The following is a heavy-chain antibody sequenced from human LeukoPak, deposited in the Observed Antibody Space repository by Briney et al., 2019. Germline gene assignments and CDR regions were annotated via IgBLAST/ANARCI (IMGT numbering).Heavy chain of an antibody. D-gene: IGHD1-26*01. CDR1: GLTFSSYG. J-gene: IGHJ6*03. CDR2: ITSSSTYT. Sequence: PGGPLRLSCAASGLTFSSYGMNWVRQTPGKGLEWVSSITSSSTYTFYADSVKGRFTISRDNARNSLYLQMNSLRAEDTAVYYCARDPYSGTYGDTYYYYMDVWGKGTTVTISS. CDR3: ARDPYSGTYGDTYYYYMDV. V-gene: IGHV3-21*01.